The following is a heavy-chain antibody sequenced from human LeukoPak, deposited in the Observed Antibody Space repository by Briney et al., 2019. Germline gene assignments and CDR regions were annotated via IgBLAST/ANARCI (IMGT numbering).Heavy chain of an antibody. CDR1: GGSISSYY. Sequence: SETLSLTCTVSGGSISSYYWSWIRQPPGKGLEWIGEINHSGSTNYNPSLKSRVTISVDTSKNQFSLKLSSVTAADTAVYYCARGTSIFGVVKFDYWGQGTLVTVSS. CDR3: ARGTSIFGVVKFDY. V-gene: IGHV4-34*01. D-gene: IGHD3-3*01. CDR2: INHSGST. J-gene: IGHJ4*02.